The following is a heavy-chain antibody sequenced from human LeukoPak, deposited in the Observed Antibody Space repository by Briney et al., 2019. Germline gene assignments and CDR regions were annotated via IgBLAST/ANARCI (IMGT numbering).Heavy chain of an antibody. D-gene: IGHD1-26*01. CDR2: IYYSGST. CDR1: GGSISSYY. J-gene: IGHJ6*03. CDR3: ARGGGRWELLFDYYYMDV. Sequence: SETLSLACTVSGGSISSYYWSWIRQPPGKGLEWIGYIYYSGSTNYNPSLKSRVTISEDTSKNQFSLKLSSVTAADTAVYYCARGGGRWELLFDYYYMDVWGKGTTVTVSS. V-gene: IGHV4-59*01.